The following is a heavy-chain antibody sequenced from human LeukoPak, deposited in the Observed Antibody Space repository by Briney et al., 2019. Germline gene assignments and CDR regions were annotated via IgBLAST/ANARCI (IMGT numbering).Heavy chain of an antibody. V-gene: IGHV3-7*01. Sequence: PGGSLRLSCAVSGFTFSSNWMSWLHQAPGKGLEWVTIINQGGSGKYYVDTVKGRFIISRDNAKNLLYLQMNSLRAEDTAVYYCARENWAPYDWGQGTLVTVSS. J-gene: IGHJ4*02. D-gene: IGHD3-3*01. CDR1: GFTFSSNW. CDR3: ARENWAPYD. CDR2: INQGGSGK.